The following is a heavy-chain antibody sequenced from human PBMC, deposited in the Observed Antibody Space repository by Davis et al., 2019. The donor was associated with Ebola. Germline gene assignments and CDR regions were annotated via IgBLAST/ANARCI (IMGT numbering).Heavy chain of an antibody. V-gene: IGHV3-74*01. CDR3: ARAKYYGMDV. Sequence: PGESLKISCAASGFTFSGSWMHWVRQAPGKGLVWVSLIKNDGTFTTYADSVKGRFTISRDNAKNTLYLQMNTLRAEDTAVYYCARAKYYGMDVWGKGTTVTVSS. D-gene: IGHD6-6*01. CDR1: GFTFSGSW. J-gene: IGHJ6*04. CDR2: IKNDGTFT.